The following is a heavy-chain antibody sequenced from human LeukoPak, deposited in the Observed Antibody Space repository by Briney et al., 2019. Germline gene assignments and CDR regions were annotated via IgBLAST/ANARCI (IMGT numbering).Heavy chain of an antibody. Sequence: GGSLRLSCAASGFTFSSYSMNWVRQAPGKGLEWVSSISSSSSYIYYADSVKGRFTISRDNAKNSLYLQMNSLRAEDTAVYYCARDRRQWLAQGFDPWGQGTLVTVSS. D-gene: IGHD6-19*01. J-gene: IGHJ5*02. CDR2: ISSSSSYI. CDR1: GFTFSSYS. V-gene: IGHV3-21*01. CDR3: ARDRRQWLAQGFDP.